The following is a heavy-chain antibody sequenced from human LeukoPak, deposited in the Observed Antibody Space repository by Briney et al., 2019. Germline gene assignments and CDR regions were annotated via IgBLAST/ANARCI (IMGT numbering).Heavy chain of an antibody. Sequence: NASETLSLTCAVYGGSFSGYYWSWIRQPPGKGLEWIGEINHSGSTNYNPSLKSRVTISVDTSKNQVSLKLNSVTAADTAVYYCARGCPGGYSSSWYYYFDYWGQGTLVTVSS. J-gene: IGHJ4*02. CDR3: ARGCPGGYSSSWYYYFDY. V-gene: IGHV4-34*01. CDR1: GGSFSGYY. D-gene: IGHD6-13*01. CDR2: INHSGST.